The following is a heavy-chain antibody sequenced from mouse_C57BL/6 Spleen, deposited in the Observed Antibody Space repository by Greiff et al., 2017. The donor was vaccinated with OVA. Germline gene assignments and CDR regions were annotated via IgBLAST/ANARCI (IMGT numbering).Heavy chain of an antibody. V-gene: IGHV14-3*01. J-gene: IGHJ3*01. Sequence: VQLKQSVAELVRPGASVKLSCTASGFNFKNSYMHWVKQSPEQGLEWIGRINPANGNTKYAPKFQGKATITADTSSNTAYLQLSSLTSEDTAVYYYARESDYYGSSYGGFGCWGTGTLVTVSA. CDR3: ARESDYYGSSYGGFGC. CDR1: GFNFKNSY. D-gene: IGHD1-1*01. CDR2: INPANGNT.